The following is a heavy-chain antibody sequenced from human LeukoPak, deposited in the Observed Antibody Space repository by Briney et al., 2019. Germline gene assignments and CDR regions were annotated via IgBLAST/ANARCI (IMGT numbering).Heavy chain of an antibody. CDR2: INPFDGKT. CDR3: ARVTASSITSWSLLY. CDR1: GYTFTNYA. D-gene: IGHD2-2*01. V-gene: IGHV1-18*01. Sequence: GASVKVSFKASGYTFTNYAISWVRQAPGHGLEWMGQINPFDGKTKYGQKLQGRVTMTTDTSTRAAYLELRSLTSDDTAIYYCARVTASSITSWSLLYWGQGSLVTVSS. J-gene: IGHJ4*02.